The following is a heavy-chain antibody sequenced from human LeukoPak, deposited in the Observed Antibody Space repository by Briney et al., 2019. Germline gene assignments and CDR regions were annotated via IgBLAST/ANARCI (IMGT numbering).Heavy chain of an antibody. CDR1: GYSFTSYW. CDR2: IYPGDSDT. CDR3: ARRGGSSSWYSYYGMDV. D-gene: IGHD6-13*01. J-gene: IGHJ6*02. V-gene: IGHV5-51*01. Sequence: GESLKISCKGSGYSFTSYWIGWVRQMPGKGLEWMGIIYPGDSDTRYSPSFQGQVTISADKSISTAYLQWSSLKASDTAMYYCARRGGSSSWYSYYGMDVWGQGTTVTVSS.